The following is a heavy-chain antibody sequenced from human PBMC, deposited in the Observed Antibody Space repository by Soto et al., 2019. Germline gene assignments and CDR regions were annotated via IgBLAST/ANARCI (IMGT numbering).Heavy chain of an antibody. D-gene: IGHD3-22*01. Sequence: QVYLVESGGALDKPGGSLRLSCAVSGFSFSDYYMNWIRQAPGKGLEWLSYISSTATYTNYADSVRGRFTISRDSAKNSLYLDMNGLRAEDTAVYYCARARLVVEGRFDYWGQGTLVTVSS. CDR2: ISSTATYT. CDR1: GFSFSDYY. J-gene: IGHJ4*02. V-gene: IGHV3-11*06. CDR3: ARARLVVEGRFDY.